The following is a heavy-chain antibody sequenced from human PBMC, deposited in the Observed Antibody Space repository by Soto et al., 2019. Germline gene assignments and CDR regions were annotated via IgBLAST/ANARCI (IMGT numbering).Heavy chain of an antibody. CDR2: IRNKPNGHTT. CDR1: GFTFSGHY. D-gene: IGHD3-16*01. Sequence: PGGSLRLSCEGSGFTFSGHYMDWVRQAPGKGLEWLGRIRNKPNGHTTEHAASVKGRFTISRDDSKNPVYLQMHSLRSEDTAVYYCSTTVITAPLFEYWGQGTLVTVSS. V-gene: IGHV3-72*01. J-gene: IGHJ4*02. CDR3: STTVITAPLFEY.